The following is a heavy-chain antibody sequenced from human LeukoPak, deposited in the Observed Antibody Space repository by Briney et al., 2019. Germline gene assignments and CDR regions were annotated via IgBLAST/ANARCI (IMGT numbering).Heavy chain of an antibody. CDR3: AKDGWFDP. CDR1: GFTFSSYG. Sequence: AGGSLRLSCAASGFTFSSYGMHWVRQAPGKGLEWVAVISYDGSNKYYADSVKGRFTISRDNSKNTLYLQMNSLRAEDTAVYYCAKDGWFDPWGQGTLVTVSS. V-gene: IGHV3-30*18. J-gene: IGHJ5*02. CDR2: ISYDGSNK.